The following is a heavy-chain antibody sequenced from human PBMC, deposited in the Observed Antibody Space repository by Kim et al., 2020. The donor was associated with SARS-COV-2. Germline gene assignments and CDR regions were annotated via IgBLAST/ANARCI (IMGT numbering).Heavy chain of an antibody. D-gene: IGHD1-26*01. V-gene: IGHV1-46*01. CDR1: GYTFTSYY. J-gene: IGHJ4*02. CDR2: INPSGGST. CDR3: ARDSGSYTTTGGVFDY. Sequence: ASVKVSCKASGYTFTSYYMHWVRQAPGQGLEWMGIINPSGGSTSYAQKFQGRVTMTRDTSTSTVYMELSSLRSEDTAVYYCARDSGSYTTTGGVFDYWGQGTLVTVSS.